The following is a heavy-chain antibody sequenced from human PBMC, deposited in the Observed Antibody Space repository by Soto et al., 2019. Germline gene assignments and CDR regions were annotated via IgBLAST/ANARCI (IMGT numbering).Heavy chain of an antibody. CDR1: GGSISSGAYY. Sequence: SETLSLTCTVSGGSISSGAYYWSWIRQPQGKGLEWIGYIYYRGSTNYNPSLKSRVTISVDTSKNQFSLKLSSVTAADTAVYYCARGGGSGWYVNWFDPWGQGTLVTVSS. D-gene: IGHD6-19*01. J-gene: IGHJ5*02. CDR3: ARGGGSGWYVNWFDP. V-gene: IGHV4-61*08. CDR2: IYYRGST.